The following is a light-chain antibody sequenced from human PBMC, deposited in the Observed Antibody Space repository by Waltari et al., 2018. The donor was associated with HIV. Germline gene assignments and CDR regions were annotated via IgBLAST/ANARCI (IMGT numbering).Light chain of an antibody. V-gene: IGLV2-14*01. CDR1: SSDVGGYNY. Sequence: PGQSITISCTGTSSDVGGYNYVSWYQQHPGKAPKLMIYEVSNRPSGVSNRFSGSKSGNTASLTISGLQAEDEADYYCSSYTSSSTLGFGGGTKLTVL. J-gene: IGLJ3*02. CDR3: SSYTSSSTLG. CDR2: EVS.